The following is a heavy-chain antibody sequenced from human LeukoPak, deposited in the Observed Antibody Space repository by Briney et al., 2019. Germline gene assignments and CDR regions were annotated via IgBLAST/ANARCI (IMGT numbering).Heavy chain of an antibody. J-gene: IGHJ6*02. Sequence: GGSLRLSCAASGFTFSSYSMNWVRQAPGKGLEWVSFISSSSSYIYYADSVKGRFTISRDNAKNSLYLQMNSLRAEDTAVYYCARVDLGQQLALLYYGMDVWGQGTTVTVSS. V-gene: IGHV3-21*01. CDR2: ISSSSSYI. D-gene: IGHD6-13*01. CDR1: GFTFSSYS. CDR3: ARVDLGQQLALLYYGMDV.